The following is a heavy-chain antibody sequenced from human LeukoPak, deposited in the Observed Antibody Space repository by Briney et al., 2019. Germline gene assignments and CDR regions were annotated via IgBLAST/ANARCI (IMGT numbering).Heavy chain of an antibody. D-gene: IGHD6-13*01. J-gene: IGHJ4*02. Sequence: GGSLRLSCAASGFTFSSYAMSWVRQAPGKGLEWVSAISGSGGSTYYADSVKGRFTISRDNSKNTLYLQMNSLRAEDTAVYYCAKDHIWGAAADPNHNFDYWGQGTLVTVSS. CDR1: GFTFSSYA. CDR2: ISGSGGST. CDR3: AKDHIWGAAADPNHNFDY. V-gene: IGHV3-23*01.